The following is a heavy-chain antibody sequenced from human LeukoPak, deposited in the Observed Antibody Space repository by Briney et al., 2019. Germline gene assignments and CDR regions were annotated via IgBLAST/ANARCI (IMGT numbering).Heavy chain of an antibody. V-gene: IGHV1-8*01. CDR1: GYSFTSHD. CDR2: MNPNSGNT. CDR3: ASALKRGSAGTLIDH. D-gene: IGHD6-13*01. Sequence: ASVKVSCKTSGYSFTSHDINWVRQATGQGLEWMGWMNPNSGNTGYAQKFQDRVTMTRNTSISTAYLELSSLGSEDTAMYYCASALKRGSAGTLIDHWGQGTLVTVSS. J-gene: IGHJ4*02.